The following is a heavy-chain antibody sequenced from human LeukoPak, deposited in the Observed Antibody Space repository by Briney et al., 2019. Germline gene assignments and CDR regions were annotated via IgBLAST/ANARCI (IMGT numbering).Heavy chain of an antibody. J-gene: IGHJ4*02. V-gene: IGHV3-48*04. CDR2: ISSSSSTI. D-gene: IGHD3-22*01. Sequence: GGSLRLSCAASGLTFSSYSMNWVRQAPGKGLEWVSSISSSSSTIYYADSVKGRFTISRDNAKNSLYLQMNSLRAEDTAVYYCARVELYYDSSGPSDYWGQGTLVTVSS. CDR1: GLTFSSYS. CDR3: ARVELYYDSSGPSDY.